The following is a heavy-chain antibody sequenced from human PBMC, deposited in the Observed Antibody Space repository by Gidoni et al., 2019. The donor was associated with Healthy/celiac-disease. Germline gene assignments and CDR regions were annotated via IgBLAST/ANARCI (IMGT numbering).Heavy chain of an antibody. Sequence: YYNPSLKSRVTISVDTSKNQFSLKLSSVTAADTAVYYCARALRMVQGVIFGDWGQGTLVTVSS. V-gene: IGHV4-31*02. D-gene: IGHD3-10*01. CDR3: ARALRMVQGVIFGD. J-gene: IGHJ4*02.